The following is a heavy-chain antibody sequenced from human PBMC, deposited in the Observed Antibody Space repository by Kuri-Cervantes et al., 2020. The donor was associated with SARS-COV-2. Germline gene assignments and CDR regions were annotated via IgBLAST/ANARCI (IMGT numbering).Heavy chain of an antibody. D-gene: IGHD3-22*01. CDR1: GYTLTELS. CDR2: FDPEDGET. V-gene: IGHV1-24*01. Sequence: ASVKVSCKVSGYTLTELSMHWVRQAPGKGLEWMGGFDPEDGETIYAQKFQGRVTMTEDTSTDTAYMELSSLRSEDTAVYYCATTAANYYDSSGYYYGGSWFNPWGKGPL. J-gene: IGHJ5*02. CDR3: ATTAANYYDSSGYYYGGSWFNP.